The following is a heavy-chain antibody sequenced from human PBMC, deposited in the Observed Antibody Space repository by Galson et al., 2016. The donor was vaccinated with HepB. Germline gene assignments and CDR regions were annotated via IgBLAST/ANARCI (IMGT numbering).Heavy chain of an antibody. CDR2: INPNSGGT. V-gene: IGHV1-2*02. CDR1: GYTFTGFY. D-gene: IGHD1-1*01. Sequence: SVKVSCKASGYTFTGFYMHWVRQAPGQGLEWMGWINPNSGGTHSAQKFQGRVSLTRDTSISTAYMELSRLRSDDTAVYYCAKNRYDDGPLEDWGQGTLVTVAS. CDR3: AKNRYDDGPLED. J-gene: IGHJ4*02.